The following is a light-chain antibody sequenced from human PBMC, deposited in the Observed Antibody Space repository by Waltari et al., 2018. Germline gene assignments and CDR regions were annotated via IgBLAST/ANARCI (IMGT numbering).Light chain of an antibody. CDR2: WAS. V-gene: IGKV4-1*01. CDR1: QSVLYSSNNKNY. Sequence: DIVMTQSPDSLAASLGERATINCKSGQSVLYSSNNKNYLAWYQQKPGQPPKLLIYWASTRESGVPDRFSGSGSGTDFTLTISSLQAEDVAVYYCQQYYSTPWTFGQGTKVEIK. J-gene: IGKJ1*01. CDR3: QQYYSTPWT.